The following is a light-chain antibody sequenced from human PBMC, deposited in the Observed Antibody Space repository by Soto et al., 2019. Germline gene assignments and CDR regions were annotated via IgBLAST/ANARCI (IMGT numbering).Light chain of an antibody. CDR1: QSLKHTDGDTH. J-gene: IGKJ4*01. V-gene: IGKV2-30*02. Sequence: VVLTQSPLSLPVTLGQSASISSRSSQSLKHTDGDTHLNWFQQRPGQSPRRLIYKVSKRDSAVPDRCSGSGSGTEFTLKISRVEAEDVGVYYCMQTTHWPPLTFGGGTKVEIK. CDR2: KVS. CDR3: MQTTHWPPLT.